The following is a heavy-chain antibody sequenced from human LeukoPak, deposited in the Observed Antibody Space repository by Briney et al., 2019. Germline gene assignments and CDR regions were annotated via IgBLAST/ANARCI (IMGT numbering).Heavy chain of an antibody. CDR3: ARITGYGGGSLRY. J-gene: IGHJ4*02. CDR2: INHTGNT. CDR1: GGSFTGYY. D-gene: IGHD4-23*01. Sequence: SETLSLTCSVDGGSFTGYYWTWIRQPPGKGLEWIGEINHTGNTNYNPSLTSRVTLSIAMSKTQFSLHLTSLTAADTAVYYCARITGYGGGSLRYWGQGTLVAISS. V-gene: IGHV4-34*01.